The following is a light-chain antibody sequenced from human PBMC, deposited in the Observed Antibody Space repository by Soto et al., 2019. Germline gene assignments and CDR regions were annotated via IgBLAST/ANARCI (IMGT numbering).Light chain of an antibody. CDR1: QSISTW. J-gene: IGKJ2*03. Sequence: DIQMTQSPATLSASVGDTVNITCRASQSISTWLAWYQQKPGKAPTLLIYKASTLHSGVPSRFSGSGSGADFTLTISSLQTDDFGTFYCQQYTSYYSFGQGTKLEIK. CDR2: KAS. V-gene: IGKV1-5*03. CDR3: QQYTSYYS.